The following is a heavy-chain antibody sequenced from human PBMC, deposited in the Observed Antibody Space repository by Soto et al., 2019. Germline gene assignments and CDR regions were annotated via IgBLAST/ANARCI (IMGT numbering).Heavy chain of an antibody. CDR1: GFTFTRYS. J-gene: IGHJ4*02. Sequence: GSLRLSCAASGFTFTRYSMNWVRQAPGKGLEWVSSISSTTNYIYYGDSMKGRFTISRDNGKNSLYLEIHSLRAEDTAVYYCARESEDLTSNFDYWGQGTLVTVSS. V-gene: IGHV3-21*06. CDR2: ISSTTNYI. CDR3: ARESEDLTSNFDY.